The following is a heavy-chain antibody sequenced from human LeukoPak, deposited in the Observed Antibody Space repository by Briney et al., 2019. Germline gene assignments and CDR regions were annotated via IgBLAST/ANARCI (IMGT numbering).Heavy chain of an antibody. CDR1: GFTFSSYA. V-gene: IGHV3-30-3*01. D-gene: IGHD5-24*01. CDR2: ISYDGSNK. Sequence: GRSLRLSCAASGFTFSSYAMHWVRQAPGKGPEWVAVISYDGSNKYYADSVKGRFTISRDNSKNTLYLQMNSLRAEDTAVYYCARGGWSPADGYNFDYWGQGTLVTVSS. CDR3: ARGGWSPADGYNFDY. J-gene: IGHJ4*02.